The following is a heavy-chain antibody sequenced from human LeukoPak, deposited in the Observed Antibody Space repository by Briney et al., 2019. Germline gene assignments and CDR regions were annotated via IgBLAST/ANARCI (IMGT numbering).Heavy chain of an antibody. CDR2: IYPGDSDI. J-gene: IGHJ4*02. Sequence: GESLKISCKGSGYRFTSYWIGWVRPMPGKGLEWMGIIYPGDSDIRYSPSFQGQVTISADMSINTAYLQWSGLKASDTAMYYCARMSGYSSGWYKGLDYWGQGTLVTVSS. CDR3: ARMSGYSSGWYKGLDY. V-gene: IGHV5-51*01. CDR1: GYRFTSYW. D-gene: IGHD6-19*01.